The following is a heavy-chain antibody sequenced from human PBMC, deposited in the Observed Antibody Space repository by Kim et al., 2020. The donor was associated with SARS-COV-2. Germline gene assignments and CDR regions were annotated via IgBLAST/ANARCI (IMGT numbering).Heavy chain of an antibody. D-gene: IGHD6-19*01. CDR3: AKDRVEAVAGMDAFDI. V-gene: IGHV3-23*03. J-gene: IGHJ3*02. Sequence: GKGRSTISRDNTKNTLYLQMNSLRAEDTAVYYCAKDRVEAVAGMDAFDIWGPGKLVTVSS.